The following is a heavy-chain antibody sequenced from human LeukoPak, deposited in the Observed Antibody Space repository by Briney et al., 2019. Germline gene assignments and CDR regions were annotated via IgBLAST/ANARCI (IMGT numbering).Heavy chain of an antibody. CDR1: GFTFSSYW. J-gene: IGHJ4*02. CDR2: IDSDGSTT. V-gene: IGHV3-74*01. CDR3: ARVPPGDSYGNY. Sequence: RGSLRLSCAASGFTFSSYWMHWVRQAPGKGLVWVSRIDSDGSTTKYADSVKGRFTISRDNAKNTLYLQMNGLRAEDTAVYYCARVPPGDSYGNYWGQGTLVTVSS. D-gene: IGHD5-18*01.